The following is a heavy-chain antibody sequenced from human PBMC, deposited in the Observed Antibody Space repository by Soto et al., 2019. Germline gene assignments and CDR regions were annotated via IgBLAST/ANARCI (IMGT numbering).Heavy chain of an antibody. Sequence: GGSLRLSCAASGFTFSSYAMSWVRQAPGKGLEWVSAISGSGGSTYYADSVKGRFTISRDNSKNTLYLQMNSLRAEDTAVYYSAKKAPYHYIWGSHRYPGSYWFDPCGQGHLVTVS. D-gene: IGHD3-16*02. V-gene: IGHV3-23*01. J-gene: IGHJ5*02. CDR2: ISGSGGST. CDR1: GFTFSSYA. CDR3: AKKAPYHYIWGSHRYPGSYWFDP.